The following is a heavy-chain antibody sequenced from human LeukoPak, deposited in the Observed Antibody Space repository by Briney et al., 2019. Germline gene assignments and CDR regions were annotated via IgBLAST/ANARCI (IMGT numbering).Heavy chain of an antibody. D-gene: IGHD3-10*01. CDR1: GSTFSSYE. CDR3: ARGPSNYYGSGSGRGDY. J-gene: IGHJ4*02. CDR2: ISSSSSTI. V-gene: IGHV3-48*03. Sequence: GGSLRLSCAASGSTFSSYEMNWVRQAPGKGLEWVSYISSSSSTIYYADSVKGRFTISRDNAKNSLYLQMNSLKAEDTAFYYCARGPSNYYGSGSGRGDYWGQGTLVTVSS.